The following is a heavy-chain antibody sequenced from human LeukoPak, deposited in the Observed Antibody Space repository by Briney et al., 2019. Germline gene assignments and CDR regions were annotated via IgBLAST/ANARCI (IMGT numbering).Heavy chain of an antibody. CDR1: GGSISSSNW. CDR2: IYHSGST. CDR3: ASLIAAAGSRFDY. D-gene: IGHD6-13*01. J-gene: IGHJ4*02. V-gene: IGHV4-4*02. Sequence: PSGTLSLTCAVSGGSISSSNWWSWVRPPPGKGLEWIGEIYHSGSTNYNPSLKSRVTISVDKSKNQFSLKLSSVTAADTAVYYCASLIAAAGSRFDYWGQGTLVTVSS.